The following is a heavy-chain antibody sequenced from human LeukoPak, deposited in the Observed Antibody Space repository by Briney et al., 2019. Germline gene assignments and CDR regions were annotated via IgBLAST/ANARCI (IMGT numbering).Heavy chain of an antibody. CDR2: IYTSGST. CDR3: ARDRLRFLEWFTDAFDI. J-gene: IGHJ3*02. V-gene: IGHV4-4*07. Sequence: SETLSLTCTVSGGSISSYYWSWIRQPAGKGLEWIGRIYTSGSTNYNPSLKSRVTMSVDTSKNQFSLKLSSVTAADAAVYYCARDRLRFLEWFTDAFDIWGQGTMVTVSS. D-gene: IGHD3-3*01. CDR1: GGSISSYY.